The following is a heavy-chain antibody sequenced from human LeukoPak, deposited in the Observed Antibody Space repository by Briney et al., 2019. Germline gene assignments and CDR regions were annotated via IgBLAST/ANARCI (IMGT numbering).Heavy chain of an antibody. CDR3: TRYDPAHITGGWFDP. J-gene: IGHJ5*02. V-gene: IGHV4-39*01. CDR2: VHYNGNT. Sequence: PSETLSLTCTVSGGSISSGNYYWGWIRQPPGKGLEWIGIVHYNGNTYYNPSLKSRVTISVDTSKSQFSLELSSVAAADTAVYYCTRYDPAHITGGWFDPWGQGTLVTVSS. CDR1: GGSISSGNYY. D-gene: IGHD3-3*01.